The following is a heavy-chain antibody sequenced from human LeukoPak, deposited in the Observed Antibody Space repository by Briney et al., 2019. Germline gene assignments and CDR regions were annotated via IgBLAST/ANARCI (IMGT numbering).Heavy chain of an antibody. CDR2: IYYSGST. J-gene: IGHJ4*02. Sequence: SETLSLTCTVSGGSISSYYWSWIRQPPGKGLEWIGYIYYSGSTNYNPSLKSRVTISVDTSKNQFSLKLSSVTAADTAVYYCARAILTGYYPFDYWGQGTLATVSS. D-gene: IGHD3-9*01. CDR3: ARAILTGYYPFDY. CDR1: GGSISSYY. V-gene: IGHV4-59*01.